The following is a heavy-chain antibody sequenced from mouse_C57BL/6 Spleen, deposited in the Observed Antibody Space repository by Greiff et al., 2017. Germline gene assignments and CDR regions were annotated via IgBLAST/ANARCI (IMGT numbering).Heavy chain of an antibody. CDR2: IDPETGGT. D-gene: IGHD2-3*01. J-gene: IGHJ1*03. Sequence: ESGAELVRPGASVTLSCKASGYTFPDYEMHWVKQTPVPGLEWIGAIDPETGGTAYNQKFKGKAILTADKSSSTAYMELRSLTSEDSAVYYCTRWMVSWYFDVWGTGTTVTVSS. V-gene: IGHV1-15*01. CDR1: GYTFPDYE. CDR3: TRWMVSWYFDV.